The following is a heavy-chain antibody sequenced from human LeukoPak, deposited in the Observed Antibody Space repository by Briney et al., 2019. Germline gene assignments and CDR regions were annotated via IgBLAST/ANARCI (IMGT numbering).Heavy chain of an antibody. Sequence: GGSLRLSCSGSGFNFSDAWMSWVRQTPGKGLEWVGRIETKRDGETTLYGAPVKGRFTISRDDSKNRMYLQTTSLRPGDTGIYYCRRDAHTSIDWGQGTLVTVSS. CDR3: RRDAHTSID. J-gene: IGHJ4*02. CDR1: GFNFSDAW. CDR2: IETKRDGETT. V-gene: IGHV3-15*04. D-gene: IGHD2-2*01.